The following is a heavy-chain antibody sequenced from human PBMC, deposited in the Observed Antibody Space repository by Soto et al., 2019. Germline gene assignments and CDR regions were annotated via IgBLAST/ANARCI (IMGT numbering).Heavy chain of an antibody. CDR3: AKDIERYCSGGSCPEWFDP. V-gene: IGHV3-43*01. D-gene: IGHD2-15*01. Sequence: EVQLVESGGVVVQPGGSLRLSCAASGFTFDDYTMHWVRQAPGKGLEWVSLISWDGGSTYYADSVKDRFTISRDNSKNSLYLQMNSLRTEDTALYYCAKDIERYCSGGSCPEWFDPWGQGTLVTVSS. CDR2: ISWDGGST. CDR1: GFTFDDYT. J-gene: IGHJ5*02.